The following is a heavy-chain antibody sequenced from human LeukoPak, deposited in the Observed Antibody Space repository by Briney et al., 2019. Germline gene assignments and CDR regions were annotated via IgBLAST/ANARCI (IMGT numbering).Heavy chain of an antibody. V-gene: IGHV1-2*02. CDR3: ASPTESSGSWGY. Sequence: ASVKVSCKASGYTFTGYYMHWVRQAPGQGLEWMGWINPNSGGTNYAQRFQGRVTMTRNTSISTAYMELSSLRSEDTAVYYCASPTESSGSWGYWGQGTLVTVSS. D-gene: IGHD3-10*01. CDR2: INPNSGGT. J-gene: IGHJ4*02. CDR1: GYTFTGYY.